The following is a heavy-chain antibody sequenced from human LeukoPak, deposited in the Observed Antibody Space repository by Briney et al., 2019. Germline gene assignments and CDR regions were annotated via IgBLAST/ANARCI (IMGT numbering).Heavy chain of an antibody. Sequence: GGSLRLSCAASGFTFSGFSMSWVRQSPTKGLEWVANIKQDGSERHYVDSVKGRFTISRDNAKNSLSLQMNNLRVEDTAVYYCARAGSHWHYVYWGQGTVVTVSS. CDR3: ARAGSHWHYVY. D-gene: IGHD3-10*01. J-gene: IGHJ4*02. CDR1: GFTFSGFS. CDR2: IKQDGSER. V-gene: IGHV3-7*01.